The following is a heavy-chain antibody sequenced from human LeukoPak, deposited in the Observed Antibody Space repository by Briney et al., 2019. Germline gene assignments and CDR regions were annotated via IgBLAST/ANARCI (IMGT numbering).Heavy chain of an antibody. CDR1: GGSISSYY. CDR2: IYYSGST. V-gene: IGHV4-59*01. Sequence: PSETLSLTRTVSGGSISSYYWSWIRQPPGKGLEWIGYIYYSGSTNYNPSLKSRVTISVDTSKNQFSLKLSSVTAADTAVYYCARSGGSSPFIYYFDYWGQGTLVTVSS. D-gene: IGHD3-10*01. J-gene: IGHJ4*02. CDR3: ARSGGSSPFIYYFDY.